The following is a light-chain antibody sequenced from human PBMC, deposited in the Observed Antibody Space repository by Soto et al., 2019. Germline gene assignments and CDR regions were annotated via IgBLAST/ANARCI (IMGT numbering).Light chain of an antibody. CDR2: GAS. CDR1: QTISSW. J-gene: IGKJ1*01. V-gene: IGKV1-5*03. CDR3: QHYNSYSEA. Sequence: DIQMTQSPSTLSGSVGDRVTITCRASQTISSWLAWYQQKPGKAPKLLIYGASTLKSGVPSRFSGSGSGTEFTLTISSLQPDDFATYYCQHYNSYSEAFGQGTKVEIK.